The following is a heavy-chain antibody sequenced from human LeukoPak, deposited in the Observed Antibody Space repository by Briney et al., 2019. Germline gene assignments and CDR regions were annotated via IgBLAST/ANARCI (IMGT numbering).Heavy chain of an antibody. V-gene: IGHV3-21*01. J-gene: IGHJ1*01. CDR2: ISSSSSYI. CDR3: ARGRRAQGFQH. Sequence: GGSLRLSCAASGFTFSSYSMNWVRQAPGKGLEWVSSISSSSSYIYYADSVKGRFTISRDNAKNSLYLQMNSLRAEDTAVYYCARGRRAQGFQHWGQGTLVTVSS. CDR1: GFTFSSYS.